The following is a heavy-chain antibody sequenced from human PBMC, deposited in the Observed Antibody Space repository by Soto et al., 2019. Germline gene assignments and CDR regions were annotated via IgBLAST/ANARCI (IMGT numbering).Heavy chain of an antibody. Sequence: PGGSLRLSCAASGFTFSDYYMSWIRQAPGKGLEWVSYISSSSSDTNYADSVKGRFTISRDNAKNSLYLQMNSLRAEDTAVYYCARVPSAYCSSTSCYSGGWFDPWGQGTLVTVSS. D-gene: IGHD2-2*02. CDR2: ISSSSSDT. CDR1: GFTFSDYY. CDR3: ARVPSAYCSSTSCYSGGWFDP. V-gene: IGHV3-11*06. J-gene: IGHJ5*02.